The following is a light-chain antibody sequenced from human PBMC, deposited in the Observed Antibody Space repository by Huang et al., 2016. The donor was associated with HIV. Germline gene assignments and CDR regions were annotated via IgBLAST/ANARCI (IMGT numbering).Light chain of an antibody. J-gene: IGKJ1*01. Sequence: DVIMTQSPLLLPVTLGQPAAISCRSSQTLVHTDGNTYLNWFLQRPGHSPRRLIYKVSNRASGVPDRFLGSGSGIELTLTISRVVAEDVGIYYCMQGTHWPPGTFGQGPNMEIK. V-gene: IGKV2-30*02. CDR1: QTLVHTDGNTY. CDR2: KVS. CDR3: MQGTHWPPGT.